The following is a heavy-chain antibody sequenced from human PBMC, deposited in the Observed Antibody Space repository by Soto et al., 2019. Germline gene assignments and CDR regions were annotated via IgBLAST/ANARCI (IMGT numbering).Heavy chain of an antibody. D-gene: IGHD3-3*01. CDR1: GDSVTENY. CDR2: MHYSGFS. CDR3: AREITSQTNYGMDV. V-gene: IGHV4-59*02. Sequence: SETLSLTCAFSGDSVTENYLTWIRQSPEKGLEWIGYMHYSGFSISNPSLKSRVAISVDTSKNQFTLKLSSVTAADTAVYYCAREITSQTNYGMDVWGQGTTVTVSS. J-gene: IGHJ6*02.